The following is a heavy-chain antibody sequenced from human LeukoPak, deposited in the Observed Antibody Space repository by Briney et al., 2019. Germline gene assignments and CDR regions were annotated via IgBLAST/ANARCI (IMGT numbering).Heavy chain of an antibody. V-gene: IGHV1-46*01. CDR2: INPSGGST. Sequence: ASVKVSCKASGYTFTSYYMHWVRQAPGQGLEWMGIINPSGGSTSYAQKFQGRVTMTRDMSTSTVYMELSSLRSEDTAVYYCARDSWKYSSSSAWFDPWGQGTLVTVSS. CDR3: ARDSWKYSSSSAWFDP. J-gene: IGHJ5*02. CDR1: GYTFTSYY. D-gene: IGHD6-6*01.